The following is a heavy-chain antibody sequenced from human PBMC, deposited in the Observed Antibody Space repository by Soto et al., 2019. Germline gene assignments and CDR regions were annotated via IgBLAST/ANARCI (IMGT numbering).Heavy chain of an antibody. V-gene: IGHV3-30*18. CDR1: GFTFSSYG. CDR3: AKDRRSYHSSGYYSGYFQH. D-gene: IGHD3-22*01. J-gene: IGHJ1*01. CDR2: ISYDGSNK. Sequence: QVQLVESGGGVVQPGRSLRLSCAASGFTFSSYGMHWVRQAPGKGLEWVAVISYDGSNKYYADSVKGRFTISRDNSKNTLYLQMNSLRAEDTAVYYCAKDRRSYHSSGYYSGYFQHWGQVTLVTVSS.